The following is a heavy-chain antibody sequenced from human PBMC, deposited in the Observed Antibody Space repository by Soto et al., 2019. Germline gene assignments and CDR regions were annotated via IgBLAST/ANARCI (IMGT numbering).Heavy chain of an antibody. D-gene: IGHD2-21*02. CDR1: GFTFKSYG. CDR3: AKSGQSGDCPFFMDY. Sequence: QVQLVESGGGVVQPGRSLRLSCAASGFTFKSYGMHWVRPAPGKGLEWVAVVWYDGVNEFYADSVKGRFTISRDNSKNTMFLQMNSLRVEDTGVYYWAKSGQSGDCPFFMDYWGQGTLVTVSS. V-gene: IGHV3-33*06. J-gene: IGHJ4*02. CDR2: VWYDGVNE.